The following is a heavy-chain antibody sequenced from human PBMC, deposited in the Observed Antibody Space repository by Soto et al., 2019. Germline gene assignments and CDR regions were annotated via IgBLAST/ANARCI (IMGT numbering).Heavy chain of an antibody. J-gene: IGHJ4*02. V-gene: IGHV4-4*02. CDR2: IFHDGTA. D-gene: IGHD3-10*01. CDR3: ARLVYDTRLNYMYFDF. CDR1: VASLTSGNW. Sequence: PSETLSLTCAVSVASLTSGNWWTCVRQSPQRGLEYIGEIFHDGTANYYPSFERRVAMSVDTSRNQFSLKLTSVTAADTAVYFCARLVYDTRLNYMYFDFWGPGTLVTVSS.